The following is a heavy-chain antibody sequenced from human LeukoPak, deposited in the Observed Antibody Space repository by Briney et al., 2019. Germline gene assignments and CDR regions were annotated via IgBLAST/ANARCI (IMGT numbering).Heavy chain of an antibody. J-gene: IGHJ4*02. CDR1: GGSFSGYY. V-gene: IGHV4-34*01. D-gene: IGHD2-2*01. CDR3: ARGTVVPAAPYYFDY. Sequence: PSDALSLTCAVYGGSFSGYYWSWIRQPPGKGLEWIGEINHSGSTNYNPSLKSRVTISVDTSKNQFSLKLSSVTAADTAVYYCARGTVVPAAPYYFDYWGQGTLVTVSS. CDR2: INHSGST.